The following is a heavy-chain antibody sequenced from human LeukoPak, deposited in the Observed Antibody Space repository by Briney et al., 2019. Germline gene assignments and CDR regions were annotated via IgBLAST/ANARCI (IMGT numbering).Heavy chain of an antibody. J-gene: IGHJ4*02. CDR2: IYTSGST. D-gene: IGHD2-15*01. Sequence: SETLSLTCTVSGGSISSYYWSWIRQPAGKGLEWIGRIYTSGSTNYNPSLKSRATISVDTSKNQFSLKLSSVTAADTAVYYCASHPLRYCSGGSCYPDYWGQGTLVTVSS. CDR1: GGSISSYY. V-gene: IGHV4-4*07. CDR3: ASHPLRYCSGGSCYPDY.